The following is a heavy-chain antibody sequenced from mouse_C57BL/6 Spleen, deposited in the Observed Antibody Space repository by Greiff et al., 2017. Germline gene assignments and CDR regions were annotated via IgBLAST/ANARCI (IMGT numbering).Heavy chain of an antibody. D-gene: IGHD1-1*01. CDR3: ARPPLADGSSYEGAMDY. J-gene: IGHJ4*01. CDR2: ILPGSGST. Sequence: VQLQQSGAELMKPGASVKLSCKATGYTFTGYWIEWVKQRPGHGLEWIGEILPGSGSTNYNEKFKGNATFTADTPSNTAYMQLSSLTTADSAIYYCARPPLADGSSYEGAMDYWGQGTSVTVSS. CDR1: GYTFTGYW. V-gene: IGHV1-9*01.